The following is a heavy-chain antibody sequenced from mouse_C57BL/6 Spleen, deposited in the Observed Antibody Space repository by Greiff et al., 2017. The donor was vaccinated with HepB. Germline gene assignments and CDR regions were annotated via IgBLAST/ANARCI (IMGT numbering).Heavy chain of an antibody. CDR2: IHPNSGST. J-gene: IGHJ4*01. CDR1: GYTFTSYW. CDR3: ARGLGRYAIDY. D-gene: IGHD3-1*01. Sequence: QVQLQQPGAELVKPGASVKLSCKASGYTFTSYWMHWVKQRPGQGLEWIGMIHPNSGSTNYNEKFKGKATLTVDKSSSTAYMQLSSLASEDSAVYYCARGLGRYAIDYWGQGTSVTVSS. V-gene: IGHV1-64*01.